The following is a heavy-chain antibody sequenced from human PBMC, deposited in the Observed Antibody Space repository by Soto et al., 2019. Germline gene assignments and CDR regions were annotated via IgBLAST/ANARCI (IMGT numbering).Heavy chain of an antibody. CDR1: GFTFSSYG. Sequence: GGSLRLSCAASGFTFSSYGMHWVRQAPGKGLEWVAVISYDGSNKYYADSVKGRFTISRDNSKNTLYLQMNSLRAEDTAVYYCAKDLFVFGVYYMDVWGKGTTVTVSS. D-gene: IGHD3-3*01. CDR2: ISYDGSNK. J-gene: IGHJ6*03. CDR3: AKDLFVFGVYYMDV. V-gene: IGHV3-30*18.